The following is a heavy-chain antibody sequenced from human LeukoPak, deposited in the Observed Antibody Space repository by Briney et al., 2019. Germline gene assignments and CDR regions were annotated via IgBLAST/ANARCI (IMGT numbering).Heavy chain of an antibody. D-gene: IGHD5-18*01. V-gene: IGHV3-30*02. CDR3: AKEAMVTTHYFDY. Sequence: PGGSLRLSCAASGFTFSSYGMHWVRQAPGKGLEWVAFIRYDGSNKYYADSVKGRFTISRDNSKNTLYLQMNSLRAEDTAVYYCAKEAMVTTHYFDYWGQGTLVTVSS. CDR1: GFTFSSYG. CDR2: IRYDGSNK. J-gene: IGHJ4*02.